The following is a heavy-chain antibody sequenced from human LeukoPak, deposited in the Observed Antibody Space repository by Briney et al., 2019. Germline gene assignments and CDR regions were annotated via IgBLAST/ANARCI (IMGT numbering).Heavy chain of an antibody. CDR3: AKDGHYYDSSGYYYFDY. J-gene: IGHJ4*02. Sequence: PGGSLRLSCAASGFTFSSYAMSWVRLAPGKGLEWVSAISGSGGSTYYADSVKGRFTISRDNSKNTLYLQMNSLRAEDTAVYYCAKDGHYYDSSGYYYFDYWGQGTLVTVSS. CDR1: GFTFSSYA. V-gene: IGHV3-23*01. CDR2: ISGSGGST. D-gene: IGHD3-22*01.